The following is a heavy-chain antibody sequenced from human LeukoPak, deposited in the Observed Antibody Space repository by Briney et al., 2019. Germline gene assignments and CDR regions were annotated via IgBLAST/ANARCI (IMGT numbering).Heavy chain of an antibody. CDR1: GFTFSSYW. CDR2: IKQDGSEK. D-gene: IGHD3-22*01. J-gene: IGHJ6*03. Sequence: GGSLRLSCAASGFTFSSYWMSWVRQAPGRGGAGVANIKQDGSEKYYVDSVKGRFTISRDNAKNSLYLQMNSLRAEDTAVYYCARDVIGYDSSGYYHYYYYYMDVWGKGTTVTISS. CDR3: ARDVIGYDSSGYYHYYYYYMDV. V-gene: IGHV3-7*01.